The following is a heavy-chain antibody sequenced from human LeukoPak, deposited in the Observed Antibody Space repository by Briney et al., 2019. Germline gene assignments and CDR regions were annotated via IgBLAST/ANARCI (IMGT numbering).Heavy chain of an antibody. D-gene: IGHD3-10*01. V-gene: IGHV3-7*01. CDR3: ARELAGHYYGSGSSFDY. Sequence: GGSLRLSCAASGFTFSSYWMSRVRQAPGKGLEWVANINQDGTEKYYVDSVKGRFTISRDNAKKSLDLQMNSLRAEDTAVYYCARELAGHYYGSGSSFDYWGQGTLVTVSS. CDR2: INQDGTEK. CDR1: GFTFSSYW. J-gene: IGHJ4*02.